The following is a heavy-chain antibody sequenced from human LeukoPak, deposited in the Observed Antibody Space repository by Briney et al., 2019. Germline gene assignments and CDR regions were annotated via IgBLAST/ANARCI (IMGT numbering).Heavy chain of an antibody. CDR1: GFTFSSYE. V-gene: IGHV3-48*03. J-gene: IGHJ4*02. CDR3: AGELGYCRGGDY. Sequence: GGSLRVSCAASGFTFSSYEMNWVRQAPGKGLEWVSYISDSGSTIHYADSVKGRFTISRDNAKNSLYLQMNSLRAEDTAVYYCAGELGYCRGGDYWGQGNLVTVSS. D-gene: IGHD2-15*01. CDR2: ISDSGSTI.